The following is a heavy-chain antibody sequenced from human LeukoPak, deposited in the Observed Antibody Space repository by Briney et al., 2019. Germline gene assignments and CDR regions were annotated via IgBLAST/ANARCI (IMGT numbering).Heavy chain of an antibody. V-gene: IGHV4-34*01. J-gene: IGHJ5*02. D-gene: IGHD3-16*02. CDR1: GGSFSGYY. CDR3: AGGSPRTYRPHNRFDP. CDR2: INHSGST. Sequence: KPSETLSLTCAVYGGSFSGYYWSWIRQPPGKGLEWIGEINHSGSTNYNPSLKSRVTISVATSKNQFSLKLSAVTAADPSVYYCAGGSPRTYRPHNRFDPWGQGTLVTVSS.